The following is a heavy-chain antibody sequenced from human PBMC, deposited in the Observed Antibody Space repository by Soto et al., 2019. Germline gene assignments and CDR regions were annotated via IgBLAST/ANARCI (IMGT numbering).Heavy chain of an antibody. CDR3: ARGFYGVVRYNWFDP. D-gene: IGHD4-17*01. V-gene: IGHV4-34*01. J-gene: IGHJ5*02. CDR1: GGSFSGYY. Sequence: SETLSLTCAVYGGSFSGYYWSWIRQPPGKGLEWIGEINHIGSTNYIPSLKSRVSISVDTSKNQFSLKLSSVTAADTAVYYCARGFYGVVRYNWFDPWGQGTLVTVSS. CDR2: INHIGST.